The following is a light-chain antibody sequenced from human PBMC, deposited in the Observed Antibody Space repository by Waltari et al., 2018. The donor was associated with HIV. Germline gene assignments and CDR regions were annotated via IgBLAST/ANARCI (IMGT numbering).Light chain of an antibody. CDR1: QNISSY. J-gene: IGKJ1*01. Sequence: DIQMTQSPSSLSVSVGDRVTIPCRASQNISSYLSWYQQKPGKAPKVLIYAASSLQSGVPSRFSGSGSGTDFNISISSLQLEDFATYYCQQSYSTPRTFGQGTKVEIK. CDR2: AAS. CDR3: QQSYSTPRT. V-gene: IGKV1-39*01.